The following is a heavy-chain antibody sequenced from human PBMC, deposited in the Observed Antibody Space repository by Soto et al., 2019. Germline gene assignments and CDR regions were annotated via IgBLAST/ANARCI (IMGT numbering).Heavy chain of an antibody. V-gene: IGHV1-8*01. CDR3: TRSPSWETTVTPYYFDH. D-gene: IGHD4-4*01. CDR1: RYTFISYD. Sequence: ASVKVSCKASRYTFISYDINWVRQATGQGLEWMGWMNPKSSNTGYAQNFQGRVTMTRNTSISTAYMELSSLRSEDTAVYYCTRSPSWETTVTPYYFDHWGQGTLVTVS. CDR2: MNPKSSNT. J-gene: IGHJ4*02.